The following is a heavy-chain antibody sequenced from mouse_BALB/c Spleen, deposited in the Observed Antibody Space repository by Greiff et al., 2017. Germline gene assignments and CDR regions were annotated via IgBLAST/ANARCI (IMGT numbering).Heavy chain of an antibody. J-gene: IGHJ2*01. Sequence: EVQLQESGAELVKPGASVKLSCTASGFNIKDTSMHWVKQRPEQGLEWIGRIDPANGNTKYDPKFQGKATITADTSSNTAYLQLSSLTSEDTAVYYCANLYYYGSSYGGYNLDYWGQGTTLTVSS. CDR3: ANLYYYGSSYGGYNLDY. CDR1: GFNIKDTS. V-gene: IGHV14-3*02. CDR2: IDPANGNT. D-gene: IGHD1-1*01.